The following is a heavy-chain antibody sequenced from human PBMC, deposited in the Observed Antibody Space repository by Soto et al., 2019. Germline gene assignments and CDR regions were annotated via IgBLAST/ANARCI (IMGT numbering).Heavy chain of an antibody. Sequence: QVQLVQSGAEVKKPGASVKVSCKASGYTFTSYGISWVRQAPGQGLEWMGWISAYNGNTNYAQKLQGRVTMTTDTATSTAYMELRSLRSDDPAGYYCARDTRSELRYFDWLLIDDAFDIWGQGTMVTVSS. J-gene: IGHJ3*02. V-gene: IGHV1-18*01. CDR1: GYTFTSYG. CDR2: ISAYNGNT. D-gene: IGHD3-9*01. CDR3: ARDTRSELRYFDWLLIDDAFDI.